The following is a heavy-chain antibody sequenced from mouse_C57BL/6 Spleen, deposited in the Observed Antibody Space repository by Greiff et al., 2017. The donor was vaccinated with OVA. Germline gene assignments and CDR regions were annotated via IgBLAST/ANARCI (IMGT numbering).Heavy chain of an antibody. D-gene: IGHD2-5*01. J-gene: IGHJ4*01. CDR2: INSDGSST. CDR1: GFTFSDYY. CDR3: ARAVYSNGAMDY. Sequence: EVNLVESEGGLVQPGSSMKLSCTASGFTFSDYYMAWVRQVPEKGLEWVANINSDGSSTYYLDSLKSRFIISRDNAKNILYLQMSSLKSEDTATYYCARAVYSNGAMDYWGQGTSVTVSS. V-gene: IGHV5-16*01.